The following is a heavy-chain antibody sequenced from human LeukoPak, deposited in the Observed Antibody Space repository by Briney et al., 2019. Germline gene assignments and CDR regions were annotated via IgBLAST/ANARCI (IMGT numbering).Heavy chain of an antibody. CDR1: GGSISSGGYY. D-gene: IGHD6-13*01. CDR2: IYYSGST. J-gene: IGHJ4*02. V-gene: IGHV4-61*08. Sequence: SETLSLTCSVSGGSISSGGYYWSWIRQNPGKGLEWIGYIYYSGSTNYNPSLKSRVTISVDTSKNQFSLKLSSVTAADTAVYYCAEGYSSSCHQFDYWGQGTLVTVSS. CDR3: AEGYSSSCHQFDY.